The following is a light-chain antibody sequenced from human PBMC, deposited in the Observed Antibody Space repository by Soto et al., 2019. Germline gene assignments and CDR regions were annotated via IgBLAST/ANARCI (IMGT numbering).Light chain of an antibody. CDR2: VAS. CDR1: QAMRND. Sequence: IQMTNSTSSLSASVRDRVTITVRASQAMRNDVGLYQQKPGKDPKRLIYVASRLESGVPSRFSGSGFGTEFTLTIIGLQPEDFATYYCLQHNNYPWTFAQGTK. J-gene: IGKJ1*01. CDR3: LQHNNYPWT. V-gene: IGKV1-17*01.